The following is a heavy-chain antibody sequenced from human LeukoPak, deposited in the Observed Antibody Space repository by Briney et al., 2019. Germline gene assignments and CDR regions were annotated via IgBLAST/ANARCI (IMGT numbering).Heavy chain of an antibody. D-gene: IGHD3-3*01. Sequence: PSETLSLTCTVSGGIVSGGSVRSYYWSWIGQPPGKGLEWIGSIYYIGSTYYNPSLKSRVTISVDTSKNQFSLKLSSVTAADTAVYYCARDSSGLDYWGQGTLVTVSS. CDR2: IYYIGST. V-gene: IGHV4-39*07. CDR3: ARDSSGLDY. J-gene: IGHJ4*02. CDR1: GGSVRSYY.